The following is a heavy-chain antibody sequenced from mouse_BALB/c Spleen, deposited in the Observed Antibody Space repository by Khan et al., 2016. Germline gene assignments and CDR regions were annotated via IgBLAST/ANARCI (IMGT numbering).Heavy chain of an antibody. CDR2: INPDSSTI. Sequence: EVKLEESGGGLVQPGGSLKLSCAASGFDFSRYWMSWVRQAPGKGLEWIGEINPDSSTINYTPSLKDKFIISRDNAKNTLYLHMSKVRSEDTSLYYCSSTFWYFDFWGAGTTVTVSS. CDR3: SSTFWYFDF. V-gene: IGHV4-1*02. CDR1: GFDFSRYW. J-gene: IGHJ1*01.